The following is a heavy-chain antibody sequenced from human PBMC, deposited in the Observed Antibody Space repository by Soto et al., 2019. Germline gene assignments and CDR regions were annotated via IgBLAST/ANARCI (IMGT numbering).Heavy chain of an antibody. CDR3: ARDYYDSSGPHDFDY. V-gene: IGHV1-18*04. J-gene: IGHJ4*02. CDR2: ISAYNGNT. CDR1: GYTFTSYG. D-gene: IGHD3-22*01. Sequence: ASVKVSCKASGYTFTSYGISWVRQAPGQELEWMGWISAYNGNTNYAQKLQGRVTMTTDTSTSTAYMELRSLRSDDTAVYYCARDYYDSSGPHDFDYWGQGTLVTVSS.